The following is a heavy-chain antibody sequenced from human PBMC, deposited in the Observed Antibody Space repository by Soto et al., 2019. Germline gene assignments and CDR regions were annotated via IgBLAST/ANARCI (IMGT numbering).Heavy chain of an antibody. D-gene: IGHD1-7*01. J-gene: IGHJ3*02. CDR1: GCSIKSSSYY. CDR2: IYYIGST. CDR3: ARRYNWNYARPRSDAFDI. V-gene: IGHV4-39*01. Sequence: SDTLSLTCTFSGCSIKSSSYYWGWIRQPPGRGLEWIVSIYYIGSTYYNPSLKVRVTISVDTSKNQSSLKLSSVTAADTAVYYCARRYNWNYARPRSDAFDIWGQGTMVTVSS.